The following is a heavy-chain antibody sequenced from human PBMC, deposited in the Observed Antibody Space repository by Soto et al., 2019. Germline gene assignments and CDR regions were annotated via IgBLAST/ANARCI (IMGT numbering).Heavy chain of an antibody. CDR2: INPSGGST. CDR3: AIGPYYDFWSGYYLAYYYGMDV. J-gene: IGHJ6*02. CDR1: GYTFTSYY. Sequence: ASVKVSCKASGYTFTSYYMHWVRQAPGQGLEWMGIINPSGGSTSYAQKFQGRVTMTRDTSTSTVYMELSSLRSEDTAVYYCAIGPYYDFWSGYYLAYYYGMDVWGQGNTVTVSS. V-gene: IGHV1-46*01. D-gene: IGHD3-3*01.